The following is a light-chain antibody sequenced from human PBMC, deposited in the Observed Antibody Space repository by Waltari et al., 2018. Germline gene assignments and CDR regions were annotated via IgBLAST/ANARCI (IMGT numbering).Light chain of an antibody. V-gene: IGLV3-19*01. Sequence: SSELTQDPAVSVALGQPVRITCQGDRLRTYYVSWFHQKPGQAPALVIYGKNNRPSGIPDRFSASSSGSTASLTIIGAQAEDEADYYCHSRDSSGDVLIGGGTKLTVV. CDR1: RLRTYY. CDR3: HSRDSSGDVL. J-gene: IGLJ2*01. CDR2: GKN.